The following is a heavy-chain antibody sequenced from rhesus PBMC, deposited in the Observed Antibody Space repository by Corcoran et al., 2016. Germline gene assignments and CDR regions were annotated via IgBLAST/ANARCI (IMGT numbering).Heavy chain of an antibody. CDR1: GFTFSDYY. CDR2: ISFDESNK. CDR3: VRGFYGLDS. J-gene: IGHJ6*01. V-gene: IGHV3-54*01. Sequence: EVQLVESGGGLVQPGGSLRLSCAASGFTFSDYYMSWVRQAQGKGLEWVAVISFDESNKYYADSMKDRFTISRDNSKNMVYLQMNNLKLEDTAVYYCVRGFYGLDSWGQGVVVTVSS.